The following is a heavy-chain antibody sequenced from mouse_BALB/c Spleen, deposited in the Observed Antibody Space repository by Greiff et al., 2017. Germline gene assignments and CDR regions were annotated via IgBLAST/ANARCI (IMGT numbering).Heavy chain of an antibody. CDR1: GFTFSSYT. CDR3: TRGNYGNYFAY. D-gene: IGHD2-1*01. CDR2: ISSGGSYT. V-gene: IGHV5-6-4*01. Sequence: EVQVVESGGGLVKPGGSLKLSCAASGFTFSSYTMSWVRQTPEKRLEWVATISSGGSYTYYPDSVKGRFTISRDNAKNTLYLQMSSLKSEDTAMYYCTRGNYGNYFAYWGQGTLVTVSA. J-gene: IGHJ3*01.